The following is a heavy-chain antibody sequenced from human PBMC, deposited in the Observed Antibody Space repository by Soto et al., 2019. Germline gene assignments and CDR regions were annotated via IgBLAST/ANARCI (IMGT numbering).Heavy chain of an antibody. J-gene: IGHJ6*02. Sequence: ASVKVSCKASGYTFTGYYMHWVRQAPGQGLEWMGWINPNSGGTNYAQKFQVRVTMTRDTSISTAYMELSRLRSDDTAVYYCARDPMVIAARDYYYYGIDVWVQGTTVTVSS. D-gene: IGHD6-6*01. CDR2: INPNSGGT. CDR1: GYTFTGYY. CDR3: ARDPMVIAARDYYYYGIDV. V-gene: IGHV1-2*02.